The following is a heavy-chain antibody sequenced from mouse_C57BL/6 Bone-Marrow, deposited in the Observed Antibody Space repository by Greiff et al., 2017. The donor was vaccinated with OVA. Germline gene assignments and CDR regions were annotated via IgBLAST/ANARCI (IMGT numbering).Heavy chain of an antibody. J-gene: IGHJ2*01. D-gene: IGHD1-1*01. Sequence: QVQLQQSGPGLVQPSQSLSITCTVSGFSLTSYGVHWVRQSPGKGLEWLGVIWSGGSTDYNAAFISRLSISKDNSTSQVFFKMNSLQADDTAIYYCARGTTVVAPYFDYWGQGTTLTVSS. CDR2: IWSGGST. V-gene: IGHV2-2*01. CDR3: ARGTTVVAPYFDY. CDR1: GFSLTSYG.